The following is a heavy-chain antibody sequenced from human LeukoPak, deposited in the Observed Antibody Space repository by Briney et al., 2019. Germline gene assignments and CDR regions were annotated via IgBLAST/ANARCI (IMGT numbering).Heavy chain of an antibody. Sequence: GGSLRLSCAASGFTFSSYSMNWVRQAPGKGLEWVSSISSSSSNIYYADSVKARFTISRDNAKNSLYLQMNSLRAEDTAVYYCARIRFPEIDYWGQGTLVTVSS. D-gene: IGHD3-3*01. J-gene: IGHJ4*02. V-gene: IGHV3-21*01. CDR3: ARIRFPEIDY. CDR1: GFTFSSYS. CDR2: ISSSSSNI.